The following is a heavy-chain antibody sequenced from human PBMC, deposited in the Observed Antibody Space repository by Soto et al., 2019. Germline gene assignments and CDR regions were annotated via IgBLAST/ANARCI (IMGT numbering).Heavy chain of an antibody. CDR3: AKGGYSAYDAFDY. CDR1: GDSVSSNRAA. CDR2: TYYRSKWYN. J-gene: IGHJ4*02. V-gene: IGHV6-1*01. Sequence: SQTLSLTCAMSGDSVSSNRAAWNWIRQSPSRGLEWLGRTYYRSKWYNDYAVSVKSRITINPDTSKNQFSLQLNSVTPEDTAVYYSAKGGYSAYDAFDYWGQGTLVTVSS. D-gene: IGHD5-12*01.